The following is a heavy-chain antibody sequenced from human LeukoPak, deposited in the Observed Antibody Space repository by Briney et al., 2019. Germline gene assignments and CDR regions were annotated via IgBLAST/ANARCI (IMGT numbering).Heavy chain of an antibody. CDR2: INHGGST. Sequence: SETLSLTCAVSGGSISRSNWWSWVRQPPGKGLEWIGEINHGGSTNYNPSLKSRITISVDTSKNQFSLKLSSVTAADTAVYYCARGGSYHYYYYYMDVWGKGTTVTVSS. V-gene: IGHV4-4*02. CDR3: ARGGSYHYYYYYMDV. CDR1: GGSISRSNW. J-gene: IGHJ6*03. D-gene: IGHD1-26*01.